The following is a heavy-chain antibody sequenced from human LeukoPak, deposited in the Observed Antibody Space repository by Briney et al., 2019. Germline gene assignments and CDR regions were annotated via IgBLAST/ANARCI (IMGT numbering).Heavy chain of an antibody. D-gene: IGHD2-8*01. CDR1: GGSFSGYY. Sequence: SETLSLTCAVYGGSFSGYYWSWIRQPPGKGLEWIGEINHSGSTNYNPSLTSRVTISVDTSKNQFSLELSSVTAADTAVYYCARGILVTVYAAFDYWGQGPLVTVSS. CDR3: ARGILVTVYAAFDY. CDR2: INHSGST. J-gene: IGHJ4*02. V-gene: IGHV4-34*01.